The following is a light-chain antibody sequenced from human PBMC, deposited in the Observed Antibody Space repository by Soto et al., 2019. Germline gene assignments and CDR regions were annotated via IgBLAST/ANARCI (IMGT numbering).Light chain of an antibody. Sequence: QSALTQPASVSGSPGQSITVSCTGTSSDDGGYNYVSWYQQNPGKAPKLIIYYVSNRPSGVSNRFSGSKSGNTASLTISGLQAEDEGAYYFSSYTSSSTVVFGGGTKLTVL. V-gene: IGLV2-14*03. CDR1: SSDDGGYNY. CDR2: YVS. CDR3: SSYTSSSTVV. J-gene: IGLJ2*01.